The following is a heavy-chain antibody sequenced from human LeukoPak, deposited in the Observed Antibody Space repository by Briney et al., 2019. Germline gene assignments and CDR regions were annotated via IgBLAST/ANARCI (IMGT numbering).Heavy chain of an antibody. Sequence: EASVKVSCKASGYTFTGCYMHWVRQAPGQGLEWMGWINPNSGGTNYAQKFQGRVTMTRDTSISTAYMELSRLRSDDTAVYYCARDPLRMYYYDSSGYPNWGQGTLVTVSS. CDR1: GYTFTGCY. J-gene: IGHJ4*02. CDR3: ARDPLRMYYYDSSGYPN. V-gene: IGHV1-2*02. D-gene: IGHD3-22*01. CDR2: INPNSGGT.